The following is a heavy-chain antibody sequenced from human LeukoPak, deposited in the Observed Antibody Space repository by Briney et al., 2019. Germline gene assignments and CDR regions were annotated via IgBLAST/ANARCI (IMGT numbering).Heavy chain of an antibody. CDR3: TRGRDDSSGYYPYYFDY. Sequence: GGSLRLSCTASGFTFGDYAMSWVRQAPGKGLEWVGFIRSKAYGVTTEYAASVKGKFTISRDDSKSIAYLQMNSLKTEDTAVYYCTRGRDDSSGYYPYYFDYWGQGTLVTVSS. CDR1: GFTFGDYA. V-gene: IGHV3-49*04. CDR2: IRSKAYGVTT. D-gene: IGHD3-22*01. J-gene: IGHJ4*02.